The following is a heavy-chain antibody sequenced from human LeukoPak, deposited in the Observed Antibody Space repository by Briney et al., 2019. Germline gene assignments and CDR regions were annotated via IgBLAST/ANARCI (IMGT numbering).Heavy chain of an antibody. V-gene: IGHV3-74*01. Sequence: HPGGSLRLSCAASGFTFSSYWMHWVRQAPGKGLVWVSRINSDGSSTSYADSVKGRFTISRDNAKNTLYLQMNSLRAEDTAVYYCAKAHSSSWYSYLDYWGQGTLVTVSS. CDR2: INSDGSST. CDR3: AKAHSSSWYSYLDY. CDR1: GFTFSSYW. J-gene: IGHJ4*02. D-gene: IGHD6-13*01.